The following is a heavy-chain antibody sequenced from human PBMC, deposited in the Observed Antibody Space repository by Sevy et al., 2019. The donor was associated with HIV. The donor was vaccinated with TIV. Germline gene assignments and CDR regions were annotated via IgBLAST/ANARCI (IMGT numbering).Heavy chain of an antibody. D-gene: IGHD3-16*01. CDR1: GFTFSDYH. CDR3: AGDGGPTNPLDY. Sequence: GGSLRLSCAASGFTFSDYHMSWIRQTPGKGLECVSYISGRDNTVYYADSVKGRFTISRDNARNSLHLQMNSLRAEDTAVYYCAGDGGPTNPLDYWGQGTPVTVSS. J-gene: IGHJ4*02. V-gene: IGHV3-11*01. CDR2: ISGRDNTV.